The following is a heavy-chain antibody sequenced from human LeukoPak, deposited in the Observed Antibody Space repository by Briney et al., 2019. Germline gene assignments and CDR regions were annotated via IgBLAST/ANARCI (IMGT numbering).Heavy chain of an antibody. CDR3: AREMEIPRDGYNCNWFDP. J-gene: IGHJ5*02. CDR1: GFTFSSYS. V-gene: IGHV3-21*01. CDR2: ISGSSSYI. Sequence: GGSLRLSCAASGFTFSSYSMNWVRQAPGKGLEWVSSISGSSSYIYYADSVKGRFTISRDNAKNSLYLQMNSLRAEDTAVYYCAREMEIPRDGYNCNWFDPWRQGTLVTVSS. D-gene: IGHD5-24*01.